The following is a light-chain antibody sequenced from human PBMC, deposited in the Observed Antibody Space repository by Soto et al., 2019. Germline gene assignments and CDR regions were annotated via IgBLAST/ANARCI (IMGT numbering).Light chain of an antibody. CDR3: QQSYSTQYT. CDR2: AAS. Sequence: DIQMTQSPSSLSASVGDRVTITCRASQSISTYLNWYQHKPGKAPKVLIYAASSLQSGVPSRFSGSGSGTDFTLTISSLQPEDFATYYCQQSYSTQYTFGQGTKLEIE. V-gene: IGKV1-39*01. CDR1: QSISTY. J-gene: IGKJ2*01.